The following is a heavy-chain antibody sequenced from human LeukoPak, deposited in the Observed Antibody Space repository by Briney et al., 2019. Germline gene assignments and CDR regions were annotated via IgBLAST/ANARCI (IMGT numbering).Heavy chain of an antibody. J-gene: IGHJ4*02. Sequence: GGSLTLFCAPSGYTFSNYWMQWVRHAPGKGLVWVIRINNDGSITTYADCVKGRFTSSRDNAKNRLYLQMNSLRVEDTAVYYCARASDWAVIDYWGQGTLVTVSS. CDR2: INNDGSIT. V-gene: IGHV3-74*01. CDR3: ARASDWAVIDY. D-gene: IGHD3-9*01. CDR1: GYTFSNYW.